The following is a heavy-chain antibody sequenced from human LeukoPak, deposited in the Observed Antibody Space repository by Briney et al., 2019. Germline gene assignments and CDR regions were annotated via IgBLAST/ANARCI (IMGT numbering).Heavy chain of an antibody. CDR2: IYYSGSP. CDR1: GDSISGYY. V-gene: IGHV4-59*08. D-gene: IGHD6-13*01. CDR3: ARVRYSSTWYAAFDF. J-gene: IGHJ3*01. Sequence: SETLSLTCTVSGDSISGYYWSWIRQPPGKGPECIGYIYYSGSPNYSPSLKSRVTISVDTSRNQFSLKLTSVTAADSAVYYCARVRYSSTWYAAFDFWGQGTGVTVSS.